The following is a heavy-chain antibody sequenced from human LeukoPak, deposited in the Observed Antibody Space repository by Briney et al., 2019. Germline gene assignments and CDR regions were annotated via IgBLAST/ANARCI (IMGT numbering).Heavy chain of an antibody. CDR1: GFTFSRYM. CDR3: ATEGGHRPYYFDY. J-gene: IGHJ4*02. D-gene: IGHD2-15*01. CDR2: ISSSSSMT. Sequence: RGSLRLSCAASGFTFSRYMMNWVRQAPGKGLEWVSYISSSSSMTYYADSVKGRFTISRDNAKNSLYLQMNSLRDEDTAVYYCATEGGHRPYYFDYWGQGTLVTVSS. V-gene: IGHV3-48*02.